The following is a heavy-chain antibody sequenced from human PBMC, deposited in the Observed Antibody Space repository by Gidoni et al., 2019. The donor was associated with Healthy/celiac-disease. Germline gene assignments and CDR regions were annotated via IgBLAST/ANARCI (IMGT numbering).Heavy chain of an antibody. CDR1: GYSFTSYW. CDR3: ARHRTTALDAFDI. J-gene: IGHJ3*02. D-gene: IGHD4-17*01. Sequence: EVQLVQSGAEVKKPGESLKISCKGYGYSFTSYWIGWVRQMPGKGLEWMGSIYPGDSDTRYSPSFQGQVTISADKSISTAYLQWSSLKASDTAMYYCARHRTTALDAFDIWGQGTMVTVSS. CDR2: IYPGDSDT. V-gene: IGHV5-51*01.